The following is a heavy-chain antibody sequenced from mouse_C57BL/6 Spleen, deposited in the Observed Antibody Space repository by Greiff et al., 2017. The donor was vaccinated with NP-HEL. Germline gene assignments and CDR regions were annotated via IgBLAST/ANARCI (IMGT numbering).Heavy chain of an antibody. CDR3: PRHGTGTGTPFDY. J-gene: IGHJ2*01. V-gene: IGHV5-6*01. Sequence: EVQGVESGGDLVKPGGSLKLSCAASGFTFSSYGMSWVRQTPDKRLEWVATISSGGSYTSYPDSVKGRFTISRDNAKHTLYLQMSSLKSEDTAMYYCPRHGTGTGTPFDYWGQGTTLTVSS. CDR2: ISSGGSYT. D-gene: IGHD4-1*01. CDR1: GFTFSSYG.